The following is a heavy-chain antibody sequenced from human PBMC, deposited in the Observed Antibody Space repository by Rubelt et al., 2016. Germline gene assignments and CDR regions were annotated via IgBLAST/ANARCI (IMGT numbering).Heavy chain of an antibody. CDR2: IYYSGST. CDR3: ARASSGSPRFGFDY. J-gene: IGHJ4*02. Sequence: QVQLQESGPGLVKPSETLSLTCTVSGGSISSYYWSWIRQPPGKGLEWIGYIYYSGSTNYNPSLKSRVTISIDTSKTQFSLKLSAVTAADTAVYYCARASSGSPRFGFDYWGQGTLVTVSS. CDR1: GGSISSYY. D-gene: IGHD6-25*01. V-gene: IGHV4-59*01.